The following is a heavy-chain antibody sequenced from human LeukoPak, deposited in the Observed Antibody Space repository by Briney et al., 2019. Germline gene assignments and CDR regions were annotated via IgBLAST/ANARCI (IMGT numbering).Heavy chain of an antibody. Sequence: GGSLRLSCAASGFTFDDYAMHWVRQAPGKGLVWVSRINTDGSSTSYADSVKGRFTISRDNAKNTLYLQMNSLRAEDTAVYYCARSGIAAAGALDYWGQGTLVTVSS. CDR2: INTDGSST. CDR3: ARSGIAAAGALDY. J-gene: IGHJ4*02. V-gene: IGHV3-74*01. CDR1: GFTFDDYA. D-gene: IGHD6-13*01.